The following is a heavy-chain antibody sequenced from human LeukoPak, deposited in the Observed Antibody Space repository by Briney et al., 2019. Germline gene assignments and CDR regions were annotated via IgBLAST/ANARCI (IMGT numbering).Heavy chain of an antibody. D-gene: IGHD7-27*01. CDR1: GGSINNYY. Sequence: PSETLSLTCIVSGGSINNYYWNWIRQPAGQGLEWIGRIYTSGSTNYNPSLKSRVTISVDTSKNQFSLKLTSVSAADTAVYYCARRGNWANYHHYYYMDVWGKGTTVTISS. CDR3: ARRGNWANYHHYYYMDV. CDR2: IYTSGST. V-gene: IGHV4-4*07. J-gene: IGHJ6*03.